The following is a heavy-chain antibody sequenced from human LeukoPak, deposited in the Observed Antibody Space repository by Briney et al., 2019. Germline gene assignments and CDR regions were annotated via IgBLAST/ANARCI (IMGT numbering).Heavy chain of an antibody. J-gene: IGHJ3*02. V-gene: IGHV4-39*07. CDR3: ASSSIAARPGGAFDI. Sequence: SETLSLTCTVSGGSISTSNYYWGWIRQPPGKGLEWIGNIFYSGSTYYGPSLKSRLTISLDTSRNQFSLKLSSVTAADTAVYYCASSSIAARPGGAFDIWGQGTMVTVSS. CDR1: GGSISTSNYY. D-gene: IGHD6-6*01. CDR2: IFYSGST.